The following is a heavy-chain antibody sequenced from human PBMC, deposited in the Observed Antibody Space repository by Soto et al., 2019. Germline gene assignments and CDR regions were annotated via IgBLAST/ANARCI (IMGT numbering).Heavy chain of an antibody. CDR1: GFTFNNYW. CDR2: IKYDATST. Sequence: EVQLVESGGGLVQPGGSLRLSCAASGFTFNNYWIHWVRQAPGKGLVWVSSIKYDATSTNYADSVKGRFSISRDNAKNTVYIPRLCLRGEDTAVYYCARGALRPSSFDSWGQGTRVTVSS. J-gene: IGHJ4*02. V-gene: IGHV3-74*01. CDR3: ARGALRPSSFDS.